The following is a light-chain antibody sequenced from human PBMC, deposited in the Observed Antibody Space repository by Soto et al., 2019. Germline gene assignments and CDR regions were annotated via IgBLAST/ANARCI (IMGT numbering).Light chain of an antibody. V-gene: IGLV4-69*01. CDR1: SGHSSYP. CDR3: QTWGTGIHYV. J-gene: IGLJ1*01. CDR2: LNSDGSH. Sequence: QLVLTQSPSASASLGASVKLTCTLSSGHSSYPIAWHQQQPEKGPRYLMKLNSDGSHSKGDGIPDRFSGSSSGAERYLTISSLQSEDEADYYCQTWGTGIHYVFGTGTKLTVL.